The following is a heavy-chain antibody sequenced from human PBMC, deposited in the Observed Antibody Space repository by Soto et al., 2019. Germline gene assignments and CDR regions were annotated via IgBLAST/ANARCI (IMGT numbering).Heavy chain of an antibody. CDR1: GVTFSSYA. Sequence: QVQLVESGGGVVQPGRPLRLSCAASGVTFSSYAMHWVRQAPGKGLEWVAVIWSDGSKKYYGDSVKGRFTISRDNSKNTLYLQMNSLKVEDTAVYYCARDEEPWGQGTLVIVSS. J-gene: IGHJ5*02. CDR3: ARDEEP. CDR2: IWSDGSKK. V-gene: IGHV3-33*01.